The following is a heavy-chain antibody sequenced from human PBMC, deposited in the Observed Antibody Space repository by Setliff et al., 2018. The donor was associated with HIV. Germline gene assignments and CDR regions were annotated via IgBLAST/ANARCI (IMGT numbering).Heavy chain of an antibody. CDR3: ARHPYSSGWYFYFDY. J-gene: IGHJ4*02. Sequence: ASVKVSCKASGYSFTSYVINWVRQAPGQGREWMGWINTNTGNPTYAQGFTGRFVFSLDTSVSTAYLQISSLKAEDTAVYYCARHPYSSGWYFYFDYWGQGTLVTVSS. CDR1: GYSFTSYV. V-gene: IGHV7-4-1*02. D-gene: IGHD6-19*01. CDR2: INTNTGNP.